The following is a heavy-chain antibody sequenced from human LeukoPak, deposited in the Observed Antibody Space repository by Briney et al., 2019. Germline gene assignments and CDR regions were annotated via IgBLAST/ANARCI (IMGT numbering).Heavy chain of an antibody. CDR2: IRYDGSNK. Sequence: GGSLRLSCAASGFTFSSYGMHWVRQAPGKGLEWVAFIRYDGSNKYYADSVKGRFTISRDNSRNTLYLQMNSLRLEDTAVYYCAKGRSGSYCFDYWGQGTLVTVSS. J-gene: IGHJ4*02. V-gene: IGHV3-30*02. CDR3: AKGRSGSYCFDY. D-gene: IGHD1-26*01. CDR1: GFTFSSYG.